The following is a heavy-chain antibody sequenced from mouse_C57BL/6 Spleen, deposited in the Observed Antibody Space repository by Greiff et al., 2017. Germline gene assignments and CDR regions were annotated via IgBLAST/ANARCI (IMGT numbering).Heavy chain of an antibody. CDR3: ARDYYGNLGAMDY. Sequence: EVMLVESGGGLVKPGGSLKLSCAASGFTFSSYAMSWVRQTPEKRLEWVATISDGGSYTYYPDNVKGRFTISRDNAKNNLYLQMSHLKSEDTAMYYCARDYYGNLGAMDYWGQGTSVTVSS. CDR1: GFTFSSYA. J-gene: IGHJ4*01. V-gene: IGHV5-4*01. D-gene: IGHD2-1*01. CDR2: ISDGGSYT.